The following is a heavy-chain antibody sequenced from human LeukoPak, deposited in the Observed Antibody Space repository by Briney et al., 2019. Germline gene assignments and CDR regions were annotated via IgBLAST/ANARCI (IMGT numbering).Heavy chain of an antibody. J-gene: IGHJ6*02. CDR3: ARDGYSSSWYDYYYYYGMDV. CDR1: GYIFTTYY. D-gene: IGHD6-13*01. V-gene: IGHV1-2*02. CDR2: INPNSGGT. Sequence: ASVKVSCKASGYIFTTYYMNWVRQAPGQGLEWMGWINPNSGGTNYAQKFQGRVTMTRDTSISTAYMELSRLRSDDTAVYYCARDGYSSSWYDYYYYYGMDVWGQGTTVTVSS.